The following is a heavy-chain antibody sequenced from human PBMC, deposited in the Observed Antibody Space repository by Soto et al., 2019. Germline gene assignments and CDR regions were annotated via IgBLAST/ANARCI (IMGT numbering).Heavy chain of an antibody. CDR1: GDSITDYY. CDR3: ARTTGLYGAPFILDSFDI. V-gene: IGHV4-59*01. Sequence: VQLQESGPGLVKPSETLSLTCTVSGDSITDYYWSWIRQPPGKGLEWIGYIYYSGSTTYNPSLKSRVTIFVDTSTPFSLKMTSVTAADTAVYYCARTTGLYGAPFILDSFDIWGEGTLVTVSS. D-gene: IGHD1-1*01. CDR2: IYYSGST. J-gene: IGHJ3*02.